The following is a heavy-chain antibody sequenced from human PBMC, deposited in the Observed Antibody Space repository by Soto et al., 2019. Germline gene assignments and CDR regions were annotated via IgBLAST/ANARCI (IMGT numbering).Heavy chain of an antibody. CDR3: ARVRVVVPAATGNYYGMDV. D-gene: IGHD2-2*01. CDR2: INPNSGGT. V-gene: IGHV1-2*04. Sequence: QVQLVQSGAEVKKPGASVKVSCKASGYTFTGYYMHWVRQAPGQGLEWMGWINPNSGGTNYAQKFQGWVTMTRDTSISTAYMELGRLRSDDTAVYYCARVRVVVPAATGNYYGMDVWGQGTTVTVSS. J-gene: IGHJ6*02. CDR1: GYTFTGYY.